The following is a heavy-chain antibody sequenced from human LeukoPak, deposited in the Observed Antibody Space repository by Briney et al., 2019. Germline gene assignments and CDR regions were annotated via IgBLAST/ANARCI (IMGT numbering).Heavy chain of an antibody. CDR3: ARDRGIAAAPVYYMDV. Sequence: GGSLRLSCAASGFTFSSYTMHWVRQAPGKGLEYVSAISSNGGSTYYANSVKGRFTISRDNSKNTLYLQMGSLRAEDMAVYYCARDRGIAAAPVYYMDVWGKGTTVTISS. CDR1: GFTFSSYT. D-gene: IGHD6-13*01. J-gene: IGHJ6*03. V-gene: IGHV3-64*01. CDR2: ISSNGGST.